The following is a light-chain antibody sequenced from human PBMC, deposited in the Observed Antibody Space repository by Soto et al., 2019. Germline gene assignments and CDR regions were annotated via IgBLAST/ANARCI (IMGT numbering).Light chain of an antibody. J-gene: IGLJ1*01. Sequence: QSVLTQPASVSGSPGQSLTISCTGTSIDIAPYNYVSWYQQHPGKAPKLIIYEVSYRPSGISNRSSGSKSSNTASLTISGLQAEDEADYYCSSYTSSTNYVFGTGTKVTVL. CDR1: SIDIAPYNY. CDR3: SSYTSSTNYV. CDR2: EVS. V-gene: IGLV2-14*01.